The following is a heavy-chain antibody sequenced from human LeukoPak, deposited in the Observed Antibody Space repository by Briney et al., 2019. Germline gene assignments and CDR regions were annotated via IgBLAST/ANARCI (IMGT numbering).Heavy chain of an antibody. CDR1: GGSFSGYY. CDR2: INHSGST. V-gene: IGHV4-34*01. J-gene: IGHJ5*02. Sequence: SETLSLTCAVYGGSFSGYYWSWIRQPPGKGLEWIGEINHSGSTNYNPSLKSRVTISVDTSKNQFSLKLSSVTAADTAVYYCASGHYDSSGNWFDPWGQGTLVTVSS. CDR3: ASGHYDSSGNWFDP. D-gene: IGHD3-22*01.